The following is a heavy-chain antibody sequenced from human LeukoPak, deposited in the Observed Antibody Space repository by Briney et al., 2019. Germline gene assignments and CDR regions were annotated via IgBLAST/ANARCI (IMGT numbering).Heavy chain of an antibody. V-gene: IGHV4-59*01. Sequence: SETLSLTCTVSGGSISSYYWSWIRQPPGKGLEWIGYIYYSGSTNYNPSLKSRVTISVDTSKNQFSLKLSSVTAADTAVYYCARARLSDVWGSCRFLDSWGQGTLVTVSS. CDR3: ARARLSDVWGSCRFLDS. D-gene: IGHD3-16*02. CDR2: IYYSGST. J-gene: IGHJ5*02. CDR1: GGSISSYY.